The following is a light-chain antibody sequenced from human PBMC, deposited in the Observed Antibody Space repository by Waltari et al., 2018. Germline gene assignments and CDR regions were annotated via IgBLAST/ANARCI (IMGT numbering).Light chain of an antibody. V-gene: IGKV1-5*03. CDR2: KAS. Sequence: DIQMTQSPSTLSASVGDRVTIICRASQSISTWLAWYQQKPGKAPKLLIYKASTVERGVPSMFSGGGSETEFTLTISSLQPDDFATYYCQQYNTYPRTFGQGTKVEIK. J-gene: IGKJ1*01. CDR1: QSISTW. CDR3: QQYNTYPRT.